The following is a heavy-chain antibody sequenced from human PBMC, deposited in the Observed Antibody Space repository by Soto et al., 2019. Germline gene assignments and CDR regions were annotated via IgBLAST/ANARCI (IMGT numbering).Heavy chain of an antibody. CDR2: TYYRSKWYN. Sequence: SQTLSLTCAISGDSDSSNSAAWNWIRQSPSRGLEWLGRTYYRSKWYNDYAVSVKSRITINPDTSKNQFSLQLNSVTPEDTAVYYCARESGDGGGYYYYGMDVWGQGTTVTVSS. D-gene: IGHD7-27*01. CDR3: ARESGDGGGYYYYGMDV. CDR1: GDSDSSNSAA. V-gene: IGHV6-1*01. J-gene: IGHJ6*02.